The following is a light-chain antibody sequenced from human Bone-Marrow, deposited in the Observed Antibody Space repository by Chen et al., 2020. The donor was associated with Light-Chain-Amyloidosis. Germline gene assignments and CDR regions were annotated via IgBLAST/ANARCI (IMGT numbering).Light chain of an antibody. Sequence: EIVLTQSPATLVLSPGERATLAYGASQSVGTYLAWYQQKPGKAPRLLISDASNRATVIPARFSGSGSGTDFTLSISSREPGDFAVYYCQQRGNWPLTFGGGTKVEI. V-gene: IGKV3-11*01. CDR2: DAS. CDR1: QSVGTY. J-gene: IGKJ4*01. CDR3: QQRGNWPLT.